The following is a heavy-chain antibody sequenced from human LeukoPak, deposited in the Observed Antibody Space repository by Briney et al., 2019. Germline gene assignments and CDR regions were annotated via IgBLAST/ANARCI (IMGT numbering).Heavy chain of an antibody. CDR3: ARVGTIYYDFWSGYSAVWFDP. V-gene: IGHV4-34*01. J-gene: IGHJ5*02. D-gene: IGHD3-3*01. CDR1: GGSFSGYY. CDR2: INHSGST. Sequence: SETLSLTCAVYGGSFSGYYWSWIRQPPGKGLEWIGEINHSGSTNYNPSLKSRVTISVDTSKNQLSLKLSSVTAADTAVYYCARVGTIYYDFWSGYSAVWFDPWGQGTLVTVSS.